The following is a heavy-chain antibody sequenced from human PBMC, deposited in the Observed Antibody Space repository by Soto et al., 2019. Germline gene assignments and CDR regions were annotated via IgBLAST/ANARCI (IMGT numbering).Heavy chain of an antibody. CDR2: IVPMYDTP. D-gene: IGHD6-19*01. Sequence: QVHLVQSGAEVKKPGSSVKVSCKASGGPFSSSAISWVRQAPGQGLEWVGGIVPMYDTPVYAQKFQDRVTITADESSTTAYLELSSLRSEDTAVYFCTRERGSSPVAGSAAFDIWGQGTLVTVSS. V-gene: IGHV1-69*01. CDR1: GGPFSSSA. J-gene: IGHJ3*02. CDR3: TRERGSSPVAGSAAFDI.